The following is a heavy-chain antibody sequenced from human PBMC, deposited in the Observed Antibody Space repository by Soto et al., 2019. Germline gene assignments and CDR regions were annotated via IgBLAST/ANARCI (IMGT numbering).Heavy chain of an antibody. V-gene: IGHV4-59*08. CDR1: GGSISSYY. CDR3: ARHALNYDFWSGYTPNYFDY. Sequence: PSETLSLTCTVSGGSISSYYWSWIRQPPGKGLEWIGYIYYSGSTNYNPSLKSRVTISVDTSKNQFSLKLSSVTAADTAVYYCARHALNYDFWSGYTPNYFDYWGQGTLVTVSS. CDR2: IYYSGST. D-gene: IGHD3-3*01. J-gene: IGHJ4*02.